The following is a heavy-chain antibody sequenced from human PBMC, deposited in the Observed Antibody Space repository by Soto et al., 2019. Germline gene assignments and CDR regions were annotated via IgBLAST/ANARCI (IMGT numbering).Heavy chain of an antibody. CDR2: ISNDGIKT. CDR1: GFTFNSYA. J-gene: IGHJ4*02. V-gene: IGHV3-30*03. Sequence: QVQLVESGGGVVQPGKSLRLSCATSGFTFNSYALHWVRQAPGKGLEWVALISNDGIKTFYADSVKGRFTISRDTAKNPVFLKMTSSTNEDTAVYLCATAGEIFGLVIFASLDFWGQGTLVAVSS. D-gene: IGHD3-3*01. CDR3: ATAGEIFGLVIFASLDF.